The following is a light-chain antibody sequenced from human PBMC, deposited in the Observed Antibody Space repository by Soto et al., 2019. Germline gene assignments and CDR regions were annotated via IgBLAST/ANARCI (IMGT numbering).Light chain of an antibody. Sequence: EIVLTQSPGNLSLSPGERATLSCRASQSVSSSYLAWYQQKPGQAPRLLIYGASSRATGIPDRFSGSGSGTDFTLTISRLEPEDFAVYYCQQYSSSPPFTFGQGTKLEIK. J-gene: IGKJ2*01. V-gene: IGKV3-20*01. CDR3: QQYSSSPPFT. CDR2: GAS. CDR1: QSVSSSY.